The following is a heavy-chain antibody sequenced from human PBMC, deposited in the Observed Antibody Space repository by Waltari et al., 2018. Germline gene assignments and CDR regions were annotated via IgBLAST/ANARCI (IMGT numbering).Heavy chain of an antibody. D-gene: IGHD3-3*01. CDR2: ISWDGGST. CDR3: AKDISDFWSGYYSQPPFDY. V-gene: IGHV3-43D*04. J-gene: IGHJ4*02. CDR1: GFTFDDYA. Sequence: EVQLVESGGVVVQPGGSLRLSCAASGFTFDDYAMHWVRQAPGKGLEWVSLISWDGGSTYYADSVKGRFTISRDNSKNSLYLQMNSLRAEDTALYYCAKDISDFWSGYYSQPPFDYWGQGTLVTVSS.